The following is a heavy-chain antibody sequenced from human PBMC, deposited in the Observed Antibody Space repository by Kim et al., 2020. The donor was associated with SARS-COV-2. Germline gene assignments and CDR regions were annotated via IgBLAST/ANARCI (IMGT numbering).Heavy chain of an antibody. V-gene: IGHV4-34*01. CDR1: GGSFSGYY. Sequence: SETRSLTCAVYGGSFSGYYWSWIRQPPGKGLEWIGEINHSGSTNYNPSLKSRVTISVDTSKNQFSLKLSSVTAADTAVYYCARGRDRYSSSWHRRNWFDPWGQGTLVTVSS. CDR2: INHSGST. CDR3: ARGRDRYSSSWHRRNWFDP. J-gene: IGHJ5*02. D-gene: IGHD6-13*01.